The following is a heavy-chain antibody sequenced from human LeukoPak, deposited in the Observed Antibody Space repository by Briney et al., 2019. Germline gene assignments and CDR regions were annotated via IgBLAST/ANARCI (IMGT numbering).Heavy chain of an antibody. CDR3: ARVEIAGAGDFWYFNL. CDR1: GFSLSNYG. D-gene: IGHD6-13*01. Sequence: GGSLRLSCAASGFSLSNYGMTWVRQPPGKGLEWVSSIRSTSSNTCYAHSVRGRFTISRDNAKNALCLQMNSLRAEDTAVYYCARVEIAGAGDFWYFNLWGRGTQVTFSS. CDR2: IRSTSSNT. V-gene: IGHV3-21*01. J-gene: IGHJ2*01.